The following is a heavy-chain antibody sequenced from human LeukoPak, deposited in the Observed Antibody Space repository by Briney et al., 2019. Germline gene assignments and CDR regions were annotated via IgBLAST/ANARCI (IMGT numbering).Heavy chain of an antibody. V-gene: IGHV4-30-2*01. J-gene: IGHJ4*02. CDR2: IYHSGST. Sequence: SETLSLTCTVSGGSISSGGYYWSWIRQPPGKGLEWIGYIYHSGSTYYNPSLKSRVTISVDRSKNQFSLKLSSVTAADTAVHYCARDPLYSNLDYWGQGTLVTVSS. D-gene: IGHD4-11*01. CDR1: GGSISSGGYY. CDR3: ARDPLYSNLDY.